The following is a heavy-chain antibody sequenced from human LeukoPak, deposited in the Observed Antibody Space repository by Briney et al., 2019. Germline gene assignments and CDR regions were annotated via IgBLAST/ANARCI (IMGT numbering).Heavy chain of an antibody. CDR1: GGSISSGGYY. J-gene: IGHJ5*02. CDR2: IYYSGST. V-gene: IGHV4-31*03. CDR3: ARERWFDP. Sequence: SETLSLTCTVSGGSISSGGYYWSWIRQHPGKGLEWIGYIYYSGSTYYNPSLKSRVTISVDTSKNQFSLRVSSVTAADTAVYYCARERWFDPWGQGTLVTVSS.